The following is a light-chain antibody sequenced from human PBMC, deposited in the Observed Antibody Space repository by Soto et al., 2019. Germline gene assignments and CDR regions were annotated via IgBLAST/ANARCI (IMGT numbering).Light chain of an antibody. Sequence: QSALTQPAYVSGPPGQSITISCTGTSSDVGAYYYVSWYQQHPGTDPKLLISDVSIRPSGVSNRFYGSKSGNTASLTISGVQAEDEADYSCSSYTNSSTVVFGGGTKLTVL. J-gene: IGLJ3*02. CDR3: SSYTNSSTVV. CDR2: DVS. CDR1: SSDVGAYYY. V-gene: IGLV2-14*03.